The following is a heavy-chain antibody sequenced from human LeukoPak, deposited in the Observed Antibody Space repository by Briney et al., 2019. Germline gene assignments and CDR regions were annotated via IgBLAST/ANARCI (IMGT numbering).Heavy chain of an antibody. D-gene: IGHD1-1*01. J-gene: IGHJ4*02. Sequence: GGSLRLSCAAPGFTFSDYYMDWVRQAPGKGLEWVGRIGNKDNSYTTEYAASVQGGFTISRDDSKNSLYLQMNSLKTEDTAVYYCTIVANWIDYWGQGTLVTVSS. CDR3: TIVANWIDY. CDR2: IGNKDNSYTT. V-gene: IGHV3-72*01. CDR1: GFTFSDYY.